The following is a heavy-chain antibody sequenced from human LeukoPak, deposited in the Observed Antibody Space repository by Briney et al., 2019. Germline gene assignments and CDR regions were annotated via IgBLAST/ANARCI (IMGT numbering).Heavy chain of an antibody. V-gene: IGHV4-34*01. J-gene: IGHJ4*02. Sequence: AETLSLTCAVYGGSFSGYYWSWIRQPPGKGLEWIGEINHSGSTNYNPSLKSRVTISVDTSKNQFSLKLSSVTAADTAVYYWASLAVTDYGDPYYFDYWGQGTLVTVSS. CDR1: GGSFSGYY. D-gene: IGHD4-17*01. CDR3: ASLAVTDYGDPYYFDY. CDR2: INHSGST.